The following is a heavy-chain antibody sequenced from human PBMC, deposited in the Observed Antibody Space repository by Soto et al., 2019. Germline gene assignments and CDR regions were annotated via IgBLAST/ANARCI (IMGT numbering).Heavy chain of an antibody. CDR1: GFSFSAYW. J-gene: IGHJ2*01. V-gene: IGHV3-7*01. Sequence: EVQLVESGGGLVQPGGSLRLSCEASGFSFSAYWMSWVCQAPGKGLAWVANIKQDGSEQYYVDSVRGRFTISRNNAKNSLYLQMNSLRAEDTAVFYCARDFDVWGRGTLVTVSS. CDR2: IKQDGSEQ. CDR3: ARDFDV.